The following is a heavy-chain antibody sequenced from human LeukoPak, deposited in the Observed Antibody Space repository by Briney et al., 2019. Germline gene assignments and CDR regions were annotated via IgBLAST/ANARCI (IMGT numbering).Heavy chain of an antibody. CDR1: GFTFSSYA. V-gene: IGHV3-23*01. CDR2: ISGSGGST. D-gene: IGHD5-18*01. J-gene: IGHJ4*02. CDR3: ARDTGYSYGYSNDY. Sequence: GGSLRLSCAASGFTFSSYAMSWVRQAPGKGLEWVSAISGSGGSTYYADSVKGRFTISRDNAKNSLYLQMNSLRAEDTAVYYCARDTGYSYGYSNDYWGQGTLVTVSS.